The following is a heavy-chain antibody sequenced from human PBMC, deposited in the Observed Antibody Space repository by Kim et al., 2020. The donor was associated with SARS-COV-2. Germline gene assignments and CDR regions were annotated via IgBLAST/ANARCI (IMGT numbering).Heavy chain of an antibody. CDR2: MNPNSGNT. D-gene: IGHD3-3*01. CDR1: GYTFTSYD. Sequence: ASVKVSCKASGYTFTSYDMNWVRQATGQGLEWMGWMNPNSGNTGYAQKFQGRVTMTRNTSISTAYMELSSLRSEDTAVYYCARYLRFPTIFSSSYYMYVWGKGTTVTVSS. J-gene: IGHJ6*03. CDR3: ARYLRFPTIFSSSYYMYV. V-gene: IGHV1-8*01.